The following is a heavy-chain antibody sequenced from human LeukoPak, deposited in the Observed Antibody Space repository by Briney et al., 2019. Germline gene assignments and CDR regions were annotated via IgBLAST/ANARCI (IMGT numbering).Heavy chain of an antibody. CDR2: ISGSGGST. J-gene: IGHJ4*02. Sequence: GGSLRLSCAASGFTFSSYAMSWVRQAPGKGLEWVSAISGSGGSTYYADSVKGRLTISRDNSKNTLYLQMNSLRAEDTAVYYCAKERYCSGGSCPTWFDYWGQGTLVTVSS. V-gene: IGHV3-23*01. D-gene: IGHD2-15*01. CDR1: GFTFSSYA. CDR3: AKERYCSGGSCPTWFDY.